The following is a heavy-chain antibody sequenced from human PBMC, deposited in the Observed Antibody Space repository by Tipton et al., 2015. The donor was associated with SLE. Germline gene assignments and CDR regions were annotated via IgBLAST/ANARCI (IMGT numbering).Heavy chain of an antibody. CDR3: ARDTIAAAGKWFDP. J-gene: IGHJ5*02. CDR2: IYTSGST. V-gene: IGHV4-61*02. D-gene: IGHD6-13*01. Sequence: LRLSCTVSGGSISSGSYYWSWIRQPAGKGLEWIGRIYTSGSTNYNPSLKSRVTISVDTSKNQFSLKLSSVTAADTAVYYCARDTIAAAGKWFDPWGQGTLVTVSS. CDR1: GGSISSGSYY.